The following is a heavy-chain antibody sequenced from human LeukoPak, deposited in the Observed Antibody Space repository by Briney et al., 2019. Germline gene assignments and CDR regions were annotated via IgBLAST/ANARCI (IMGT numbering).Heavy chain of an antibody. CDR2: IYYTGGT. CDR1: GASVSSDC. J-gene: IGHJ5*02. CDR3: AKGLYNYGNYFDP. D-gene: IGHD5-18*01. Sequence: SETLSLTCTVSGASVSSDCWSWIRQSPGKCLAWIGFIYYTGGTDYNPSLKSRVTISRDTSKNQFSLNLSSVTAADTAVYYCAKGLYNYGNYFDPWGQGALVTVSA. V-gene: IGHV4-59*02.